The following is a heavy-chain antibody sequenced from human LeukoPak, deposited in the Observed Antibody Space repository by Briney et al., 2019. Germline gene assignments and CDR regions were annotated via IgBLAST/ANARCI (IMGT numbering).Heavy chain of an antibody. CDR3: ASRERSSTSFRFDP. J-gene: IGHJ5*02. CDR2: INPNSGGT. CDR1: GYTFTGYY. V-gene: IGHV1-2*02. D-gene: IGHD2-2*01. Sequence: ASVKVSCKASGYTFTGYYMHWVGQAPGQGLEGMGWINPNSGGTNYAQKVQGRVTITRDTSISTAYMELSRLSSDDTAVYYCASRERSSTSFRFDPWGQGTLVTVSS.